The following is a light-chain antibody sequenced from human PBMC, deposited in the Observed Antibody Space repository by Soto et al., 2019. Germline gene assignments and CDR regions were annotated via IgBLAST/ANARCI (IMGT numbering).Light chain of an antibody. J-gene: IGLJ7*01. CDR3: TSYTIRSTWV. CDR1: SSDVGGYNR. Sequence: QSVLTQPASVTGSPGQSSTISCTGTSSDVGGYNRVSWYQQYPGTAPKVMIYEVTNRPSGVSDRFSGSKSGNTASLTISGLQPEDEADYYCTSYTIRSTWVFGGGTQLTVL. V-gene: IGLV2-14*01. CDR2: EVT.